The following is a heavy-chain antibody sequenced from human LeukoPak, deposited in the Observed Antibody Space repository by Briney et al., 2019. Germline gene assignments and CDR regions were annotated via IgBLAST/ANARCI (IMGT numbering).Heavy chain of an antibody. V-gene: IGHV4-59*01. J-gene: IGHJ3*02. CDR2: IYYSGST. Sequence: PSETLSLTCTVSGRSSSSYYWSWIRQPPGKGLEWIGYIYYSGSTNYNPSLKSRVTISVDTSKNQFSLKLSSVTAADTAVYYCARDSTALDAFDIWGQGTMVTVSS. CDR1: GRSSSSYY. D-gene: IGHD2-2*01. CDR3: ARDSTALDAFDI.